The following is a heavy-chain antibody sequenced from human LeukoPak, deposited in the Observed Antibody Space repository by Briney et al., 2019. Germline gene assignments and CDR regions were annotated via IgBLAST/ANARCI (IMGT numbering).Heavy chain of an antibody. CDR3: AKGPLGYCSSTSCYPFDY. CDR1: GFTFSSYG. J-gene: IGHJ4*02. V-gene: IGHV3-23*01. D-gene: IGHD2-2*01. Sequence: GGSLRLSCAASGFTFSSYGMSWVRQAPGKGLEWVSAISGSGGSTYYADSVKGRFTISRDNSKNTLYLQMNSLRAEDTAVYYCAKGPLGYCSSTSCYPFDYWGQGTLVTVSS. CDR2: ISGSGGST.